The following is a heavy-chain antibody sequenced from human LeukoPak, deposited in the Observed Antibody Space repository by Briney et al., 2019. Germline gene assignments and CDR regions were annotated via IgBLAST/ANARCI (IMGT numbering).Heavy chain of an antibody. J-gene: IGHJ5*02. D-gene: IGHD2-2*01. CDR3: ARGRQLLIAPFVFDP. V-gene: IGHV4-34*01. CDR1: GGSFSGYY. CDR2: INHSGST. Sequence: SETLSLTCAVYGGSFSGYYWSWIRQPPGKGLEWIGEINHSGSTNYNPSLKSRVTISVDTSKNQFSLKLSSVTAADTAVYYCARGRQLLIAPFVFDPWGQGTLVTVSS.